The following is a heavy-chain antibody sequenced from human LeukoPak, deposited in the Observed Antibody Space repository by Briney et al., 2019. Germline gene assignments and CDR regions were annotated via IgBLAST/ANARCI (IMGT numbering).Heavy chain of an antibody. Sequence: SSETLSLTCTVSGGSISSSNYYWGWIRQPPGKGLEWIGSIYYSGSTYYNPSLKSRVTISVDTSKNQFSLKLTSVTAADTAVYYCARRGCSSTSCYGGTNLPFDYWGQGTLVTVSS. CDR3: ARRGCSSTSCYGGTNLPFDY. J-gene: IGHJ4*02. V-gene: IGHV4-39*01. CDR2: IYYSGST. CDR1: GGSISSSNYY. D-gene: IGHD2-2*01.